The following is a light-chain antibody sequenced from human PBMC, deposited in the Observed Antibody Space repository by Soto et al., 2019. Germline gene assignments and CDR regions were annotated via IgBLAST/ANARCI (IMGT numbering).Light chain of an antibody. CDR2: SNN. CDR1: SSNIGSNT. CDR3: AAWDDRLKGYV. Sequence: QSVLTQPPSASGTPGQRVTISCSGSSSNIGSNTVNWYQQLPGTAPKLLIYSNNQRPSGVPDRFSGSKSGTSASLAISGLQSEDEADYYCAAWDDRLKGYVFGTVTKLTVL. J-gene: IGLJ1*01. V-gene: IGLV1-44*01.